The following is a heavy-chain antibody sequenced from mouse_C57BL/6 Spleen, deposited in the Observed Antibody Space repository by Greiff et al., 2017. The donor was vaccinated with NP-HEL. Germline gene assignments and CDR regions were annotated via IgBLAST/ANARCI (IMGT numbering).Heavy chain of an antibody. D-gene: IGHD2-3*01. V-gene: IGHV1-22*01. CDR3: ARGWVLRYFDV. J-gene: IGHJ1*03. CDR1: GYTFTDYN. Sequence: EVKVVESGPELVKPGASVKMSCKASGYTFTDYNMHWVKQSHGKSLEWIGYINPNNGGTSYNQKFKGKATLTVNKSSSTAYMELRSLTSEDSAVYYCARGWVLRYFDVWGTGTTVTVSS. CDR2: INPNNGGT.